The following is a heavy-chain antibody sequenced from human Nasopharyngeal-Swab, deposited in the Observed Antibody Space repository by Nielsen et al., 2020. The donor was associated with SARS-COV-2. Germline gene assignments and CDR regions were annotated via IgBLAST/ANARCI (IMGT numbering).Heavy chain of an antibody. D-gene: IGHD2-2*01. CDR2: INHSGST. J-gene: IGHJ6*02. V-gene: IGHV4-34*01. CDR1: GGSFSGYY. Sequence: SETLSLTCAVYGGSFSGYYWSWIRQPPGKGLEWIGEINHSGSTNYNPSLKSRVTISVDTSKNQFSLKLSSVTAADTAVYYCARVVVVPAAMTGEAYYYYYGMDVWGQGTMVTVSS. CDR3: ARVVVVPAAMTGEAYYYYYGMDV.